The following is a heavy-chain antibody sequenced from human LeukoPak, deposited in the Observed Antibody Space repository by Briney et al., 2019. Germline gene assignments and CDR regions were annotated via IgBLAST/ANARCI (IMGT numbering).Heavy chain of an antibody. CDR1: GGSISSGSYY. J-gene: IGHJ3*01. CDR3: ASSSGYYADAFDL. D-gene: IGHD3-22*01. Sequence: SQTLSLTCTVCGGSISSGSYYWSWIRQPAGKGLEWIGRIYTSGSTNYNPSLKSRVTISVDTSKNQFSLKLSSVTAADTAVYYCASSSGYYADAFDLWGQGTMVTVSS. CDR2: IYTSGST. V-gene: IGHV4-61*02.